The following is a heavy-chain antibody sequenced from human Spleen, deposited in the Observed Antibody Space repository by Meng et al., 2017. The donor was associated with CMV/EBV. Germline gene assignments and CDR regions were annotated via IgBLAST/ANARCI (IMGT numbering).Heavy chain of an antibody. CDR3: AREGGTYHFDY. CDR1: RFPLKRFT. Sequence: GESLKISCAGSRFPLKRFTMNWLRQGPGKGLEWVSSISSSSDYIYYADSVKGRFTISRDNAKNSLYLQMNSLRAEDTAVYYCAREGGTYHFDYWGQGTLVTVSS. D-gene: IGHD1-26*01. J-gene: IGHJ4*02. CDR2: ISSSSDYI. V-gene: IGHV3-21*01.